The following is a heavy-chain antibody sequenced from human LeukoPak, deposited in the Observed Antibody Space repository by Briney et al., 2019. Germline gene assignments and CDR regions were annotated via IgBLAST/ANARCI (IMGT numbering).Heavy chain of an antibody. Sequence: SETLSLTCAVYGGSLSGYYWSWIRQPPGKGLEWIGEINHSGSTNYNPSLKSRVTISVDTSKNQFSLKLSSVTAADTAVYYCARANYGDPYAFDIWGQGTMVTVSS. CDR1: GGSLSGYY. CDR2: INHSGST. V-gene: IGHV4-34*01. CDR3: ARANYGDPYAFDI. J-gene: IGHJ3*02. D-gene: IGHD4-17*01.